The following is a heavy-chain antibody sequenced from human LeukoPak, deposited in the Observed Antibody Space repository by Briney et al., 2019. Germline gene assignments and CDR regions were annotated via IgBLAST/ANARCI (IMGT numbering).Heavy chain of an antibody. D-gene: IGHD3-16*01. CDR3: ARGVWWNLQSYYFDY. J-gene: IGHJ4*02. V-gene: IGHV3-11*06. CDR2: ISSTSSYI. Sequence: MAGGSLRLSCAASGFTFSDYYMSWIRQAPGKGLEWVSYISSTSSYINYADSVKGRFTISRDNAKTSLYLQMNSLRAEDTAVYYCARGVWWNLQSYYFDYWGQGTLVTVSS. CDR1: GFTFSDYY.